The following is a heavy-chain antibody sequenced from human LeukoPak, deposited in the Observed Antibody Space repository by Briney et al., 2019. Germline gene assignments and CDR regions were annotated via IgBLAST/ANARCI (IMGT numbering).Heavy chain of an antibody. CDR2: TYYRSNFYN. CDR1: GDTVSSNSAA. V-gene: IGHV6-1*01. J-gene: IGHJ4*02. CDR3: ARGTGAFDY. Sequence: SQTLSLTCAISGDTVSSNSAAWNWFTQSPSRGLEWLGRTYYRSNFYNDYAVSVKSRISINPDTSKNQFSLQLNSVTPEDTAVYYCARGTGAFDYWGQGTLVTVSS.